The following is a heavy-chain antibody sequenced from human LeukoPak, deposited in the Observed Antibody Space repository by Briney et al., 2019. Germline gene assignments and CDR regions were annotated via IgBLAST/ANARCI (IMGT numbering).Heavy chain of an antibody. D-gene: IGHD3-10*01. J-gene: IGHJ4*02. V-gene: IGHV5-51*01. CDR3: ARVAGVSVSGLNYFDY. CDR2: IYPGDSDT. CDR1: GSSFTNNW. Sequence: GEALKISCKGCGSSFTNNWIAWVRSMPGKGLGWMGIIYPGDSDTKYGPSLQGQVTISADKSISVAYLQWSSLKASDTAMYYCARVAGVSVSGLNYFDYWGQGTLVTVSS.